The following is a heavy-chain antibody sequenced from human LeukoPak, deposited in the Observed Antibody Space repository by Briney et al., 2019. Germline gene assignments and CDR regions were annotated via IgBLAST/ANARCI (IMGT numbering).Heavy chain of an antibody. CDR1: GYTFTGYY. V-gene: IGHV1-2*02. D-gene: IGHD4-17*01. CDR2: INPNSGGR. J-gene: IGHJ6*01. Sequence: AVNVSCKASGYTFTGYYMHWVRQAPGQGIEWMGWINPNSGGRNYAQKFQGRVTMTRDTSISTAYIELSRLRSADNAVYYCARTRGVTTVTTGKHYYSYYGMDVWGQGTTVTVSS. CDR3: ARTRGVTTVTTGKHYYSYYGMDV.